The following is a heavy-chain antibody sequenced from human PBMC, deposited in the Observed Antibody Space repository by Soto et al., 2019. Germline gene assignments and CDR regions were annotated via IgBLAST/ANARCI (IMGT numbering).Heavy chain of an antibody. V-gene: IGHV1-69*12. CDR3: AREREYCISTSCYAGLHWFGP. D-gene: IGHD2-2*01. Sequence: QVQLVQSGAEVKKPGSSVKVSCKASGGTFSSYAISWVRQAPGQGLEWMGGIIPIFGTANYAQKFQGRVTITADDSTSTAYMELSSLRAEDTAVYYWAREREYCISTSCYAGLHWFGPWGEGTLVTVSS. J-gene: IGHJ5*02. CDR1: GGTFSSYA. CDR2: IIPIFGTA.